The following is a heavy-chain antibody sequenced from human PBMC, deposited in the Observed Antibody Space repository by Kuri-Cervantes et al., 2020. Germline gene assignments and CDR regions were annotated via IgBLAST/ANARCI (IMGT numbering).Heavy chain of an antibody. J-gene: IGHJ4*02. D-gene: IGHD1-14*01. Sequence: GESLKISCAASGFTFSSYAMSWVRQAPGKGLEWVSAISGSGGSTYYADSVKGRFTISRDNSKNTLYLQMNSLRAEDTAVYYCARKMAGGSYPFDFWGQGTLVTVSS. V-gene: IGHV3-23*01. CDR1: GFTFSSYA. CDR2: ISGSGGST. CDR3: ARKMAGGSYPFDF.